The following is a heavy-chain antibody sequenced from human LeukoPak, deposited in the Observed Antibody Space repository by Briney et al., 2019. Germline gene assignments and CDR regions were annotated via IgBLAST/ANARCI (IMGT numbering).Heavy chain of an antibody. J-gene: IGHJ6*02. V-gene: IGHV1-8*02. CDR1: GGTFSSYA. CDR2: MNPNSGNT. CDR3: ARGIGIMITFGGYGMDV. Sequence: ASVKVSCKASGGTFSSYAISWVRQATGQGLEWMGWMNPNSGNTGYAQKFQGRVTMTRNTSISTAYMELSSLRSEDTAVYYCARGIGIMITFGGYGMDVWGQGTTVTVSS. D-gene: IGHD3-16*01.